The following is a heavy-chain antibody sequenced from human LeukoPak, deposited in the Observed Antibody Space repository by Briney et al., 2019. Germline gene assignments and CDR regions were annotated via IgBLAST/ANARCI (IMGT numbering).Heavy chain of an antibody. J-gene: IGHJ4*02. D-gene: IGHD3-10*01. V-gene: IGHV4-4*07. CDR2: IYHSGST. Sequence: PSETLSLTCTVSGGSISSYYWSWIRQPAGKGLEWIGSIYHSGSTYYNPSLKSRVTISVDTSKNQFSLKLSSVTAADTAVYYCASPHYYGSESYVRFDYWGQGTLVTVSS. CDR1: GGSISSYY. CDR3: ASPHYYGSESYVRFDY.